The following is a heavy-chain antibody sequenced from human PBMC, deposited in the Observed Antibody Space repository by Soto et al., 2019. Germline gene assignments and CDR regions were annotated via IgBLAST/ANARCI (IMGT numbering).Heavy chain of an antibody. CDR1: GGSISISSYY. CDR3: ARQDYDFWYYYYGMDV. CDR2: IYYSGST. V-gene: IGHV4-39*01. D-gene: IGHD3-3*01. J-gene: IGHJ6*02. Sequence: PSETLSLTCTVSGGSISISSYYWGCIRQPPGKGLEWIGSIYYSGSTYYNPSLKSRVTISVDTSKNQFSLKLSSVTAADTAVYYCARQDYDFWYYYYGMDVWGQGTTVTVSS.